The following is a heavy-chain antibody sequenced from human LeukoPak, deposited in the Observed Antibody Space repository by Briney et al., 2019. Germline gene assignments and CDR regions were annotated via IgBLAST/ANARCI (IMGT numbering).Heavy chain of an antibody. CDR3: ARGSFSVVPAAMGVWFDP. D-gene: IGHD2-2*01. Sequence: SETLSLTCAVYGGSFSGYYWSWIRQPPGKGLEWIGEINHSGSTNYNPSLKSRVTISVDTSKNQFPLKLSSVTAADTAVYYCARGSFSVVPAAMGVWFDPWGQGTLVTVSS. V-gene: IGHV4-34*01. CDR2: INHSGST. J-gene: IGHJ5*02. CDR1: GGSFSGYY.